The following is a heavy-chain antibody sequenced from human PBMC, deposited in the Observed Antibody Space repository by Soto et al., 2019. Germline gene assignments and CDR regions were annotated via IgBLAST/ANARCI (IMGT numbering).Heavy chain of an antibody. CDR3: ARDSGTYDGNDY. J-gene: IGHJ4*02. Sequence: ASVKVSCKASGYRFSTYGISWVRQAPGQGLEWMGWISTYNGNTKHAQKLQGRVTMTTDTSTSTAHMELRSLRSDDTAVYYCARDSGTYDGNDYWGQVTLVTVSS. D-gene: IGHD1-26*01. CDR2: ISTYNGNT. V-gene: IGHV1-18*01. CDR1: GYRFSTYG.